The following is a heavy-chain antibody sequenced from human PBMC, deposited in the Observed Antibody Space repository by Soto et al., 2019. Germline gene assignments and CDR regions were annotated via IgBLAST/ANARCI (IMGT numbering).Heavy chain of an antibody. CDR2: IYYSGST. V-gene: IGHV4-31*03. CDR3: ARCLSVTLFDN. J-gene: IGHJ4*02. CDR1: GGSISTGGYY. D-gene: IGHD4-17*01. Sequence: QVQLQESGPGLVKPSQTLSLTCTVSGGSISTGGYYWTWIRQHPGKGLEWIGYIYYSGSTYYNPSLKSRITISVDTSKNQFSLKLSSVTAADTAVYYCARCLSVTLFDNWGQGTLVTVSP.